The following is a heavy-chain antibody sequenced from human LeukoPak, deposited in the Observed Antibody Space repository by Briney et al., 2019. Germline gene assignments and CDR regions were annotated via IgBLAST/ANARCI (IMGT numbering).Heavy chain of an antibody. Sequence: SVKVSCKASGGTFSSYAISWVRRAPGQGLEWMGGIIPIFGTANYAQKFQGRVTITADESTSTAYMELSSLRSEDTAVYYCARDLDSSGYFDYWGQGTLVTVSS. D-gene: IGHD3-22*01. CDR3: ARDLDSSGYFDY. CDR2: IIPIFGTA. V-gene: IGHV1-69*01. CDR1: GGTFSSYA. J-gene: IGHJ4*02.